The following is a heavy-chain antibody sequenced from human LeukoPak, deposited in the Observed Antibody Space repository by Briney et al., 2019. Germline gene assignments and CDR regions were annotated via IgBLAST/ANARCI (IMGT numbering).Heavy chain of an antibody. V-gene: IGHV1-69*13. CDR3: APLPNYYDTS. CDR1: GGTFSSYA. J-gene: IGHJ4*02. CDR2: VIPIFGTA. D-gene: IGHD3-22*01. Sequence: GASVKVSCTASGGTFSSYAISWVRQAPGQGLEWMGGVIPIFGTANYAQKFQGRVTITADESTSTAYMELSSLRSEDTAVYYCAPLPNYYDTSWGQGILVTVSS.